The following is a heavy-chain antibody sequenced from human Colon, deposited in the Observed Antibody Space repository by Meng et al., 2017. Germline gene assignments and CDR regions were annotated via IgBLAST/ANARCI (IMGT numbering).Heavy chain of an antibody. CDR2: ISGSGSSV. Sequence: QAELVESGGDLVKPGGSPRLSCAASGFTFSDYYMTWIRQAPGKGLEWLSYISGSGSSVYYADSVKGRITISRDNAKNSLYLQMNSLRAEDTAVYYCARGRYRSTHWGQGTLVTVSS. D-gene: IGHD2-2*02. V-gene: IGHV3-11*01. J-gene: IGHJ4*02. CDR3: ARGRYRSTH. CDR1: GFTFSDYY.